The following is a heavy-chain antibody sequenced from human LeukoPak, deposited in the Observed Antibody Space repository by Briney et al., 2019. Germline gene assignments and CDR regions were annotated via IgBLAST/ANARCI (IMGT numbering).Heavy chain of an antibody. D-gene: IGHD1-26*01. J-gene: IGHJ4*02. Sequence: GGSLRLSCAASGCTASSNYMSWVRQAPGKGLEWVSVIYSGGSTYYADSVKGRFTISRDNSKNTLYLQMNSLRAEDTAVYYCARDEVGATFDYWGQGTLVTVSS. V-gene: IGHV3-66*02. CDR1: GCTASSNY. CDR3: ARDEVGATFDY. CDR2: IYSGGST.